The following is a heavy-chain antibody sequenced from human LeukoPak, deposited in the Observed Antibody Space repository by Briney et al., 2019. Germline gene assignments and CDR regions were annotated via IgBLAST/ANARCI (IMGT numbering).Heavy chain of an antibody. Sequence: PGRSLRLSCAASGFTFSSYWMSWVRQAPGKGLEWVANINQDGSETYYVDSVRGRFTISRDNAKNSLYLQMNSLRAEDTAVYYCARVIELGFYGMDVWGQGTTVTVSS. J-gene: IGHJ6*02. CDR2: INQDGSET. CDR1: GFTFSSYW. V-gene: IGHV3-7*01. D-gene: IGHD7-27*01. CDR3: ARVIELGFYGMDV.